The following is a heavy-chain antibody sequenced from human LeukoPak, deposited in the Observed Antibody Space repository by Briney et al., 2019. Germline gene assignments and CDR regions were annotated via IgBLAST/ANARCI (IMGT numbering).Heavy chain of an antibody. Sequence: PSETLSLTCTVSGGSISSYYWSWLRQPPGKGLEGIGYIYYSGSTNYNPSLKSRVTISVDTSKNQFSLKLSSVTAADTAVYYCARSQGSGSYDKRFDPWGQGTLVTVSS. CDR3: ARSQGSGSYDKRFDP. CDR2: IYYSGST. CDR1: GGSISSYY. J-gene: IGHJ5*02. D-gene: IGHD3-10*01. V-gene: IGHV4-59*08.